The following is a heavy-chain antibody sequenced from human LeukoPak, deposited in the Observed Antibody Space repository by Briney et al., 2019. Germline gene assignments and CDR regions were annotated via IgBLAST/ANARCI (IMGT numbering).Heavy chain of an antibody. D-gene: IGHD6-13*01. CDR1: GGSFSSYY. V-gene: IGHV4-34*01. J-gene: IGHJ4*02. Sequence: SETLSLTCAVYGGSFSSYYWSWIRQPPGKGLEWIGSIYYSGSTYYNPSLKSRVTISVDTSKNQFSLKLSSVTAADTAVYYCARDWVRGVSSSWYSVSRRSYFDYWGQGTLVTVSS. CDR2: IYYSGST. CDR3: ARDWVRGVSSSWYSVSRRSYFDY.